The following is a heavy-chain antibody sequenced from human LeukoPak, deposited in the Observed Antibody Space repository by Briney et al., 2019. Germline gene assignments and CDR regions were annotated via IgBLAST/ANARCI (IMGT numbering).Heavy chain of an antibody. D-gene: IGHD1-26*01. J-gene: IGHJ4*02. V-gene: IGHV3-74*01. Sequence: GGSLRLSCAASGFTVSSNWMHWVRQAPGKGLVWVSRINSDGSSTSYADSVKGRFTISRDNAKNTLYLQMNSLRAEDTAVYFCARVSSDTGSYYGNWGQGTLVTVSS. CDR2: INSDGSST. CDR1: GFTVSSNW. CDR3: ARVSSDTGSYYGN.